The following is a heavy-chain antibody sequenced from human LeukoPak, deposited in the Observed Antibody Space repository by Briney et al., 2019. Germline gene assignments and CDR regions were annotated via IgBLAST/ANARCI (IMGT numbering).Heavy chain of an antibody. CDR1: GYTFTGYY. V-gene: IGHV1-2*06. J-gene: IGHJ4*02. D-gene: IGHD3-22*01. CDR3: ARDYYDSSGYYYACDY. CDR2: INPNSGGT. Sequence: ASVKVSCKASGYTFTGYYMHWVRQAPGQWLEWMGRINPNSGGTNYAQKFQGRVTMTRDTSISTAHMELSRLRSDDTAVYYCARDYYDSSGYYYACDYWGQGTLVTVSS.